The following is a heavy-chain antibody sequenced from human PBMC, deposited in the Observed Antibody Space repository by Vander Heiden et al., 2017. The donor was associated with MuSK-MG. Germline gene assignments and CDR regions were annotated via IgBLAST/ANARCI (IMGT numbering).Heavy chain of an antibody. V-gene: IGHV4-39*01. J-gene: IGHJ1*01. CDR2: VYYSGST. CDR1: GGSITTSGYC. Sequence: QLQLRESGPGLVNPSETLSLTCNVSGGSITTSGYCWAWIRQTPEKGLEWIGSVYYSGSTYYNPARRSRLTISADTSKEEFSLRLDFVNAEDTAVYYCATHQSGVSHLPYFQRWGQGTRFSVS. CDR3: ATHQSGVSHLPYFQR. D-gene: IGHD1-26*01.